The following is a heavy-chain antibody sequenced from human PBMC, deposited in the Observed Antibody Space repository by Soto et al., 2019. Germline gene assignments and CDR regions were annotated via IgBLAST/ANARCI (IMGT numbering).Heavy chain of an antibody. CDR3: ARDLSSTSPNWFDP. Sequence: SVKVSGKASGGTFSSYAISWVRQAPGQGLEWMGGIIPIFGTANYAQKFQGRVTTTADESTSTAYMELSSLRSEDTAVYYCARDLSSTSPNWFDPWGQGTLVTVSS. D-gene: IGHD2-2*01. V-gene: IGHV1-69*13. CDR2: IIPIFGTA. J-gene: IGHJ5*02. CDR1: GGTFSSYA.